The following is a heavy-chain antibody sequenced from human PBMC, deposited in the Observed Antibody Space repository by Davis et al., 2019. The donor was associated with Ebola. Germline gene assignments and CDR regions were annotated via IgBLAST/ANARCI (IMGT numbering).Heavy chain of an antibody. Sequence: PSETLSLTCTVSGGSISSSSYYWGWIRQPPGKGLEWIGSIYYSGSTYYNPSLKSRVTISVDTSKNQFSLKLSSVTAADTAVYYCARGPTHDYWGQGTLVTVSS. CDR3: ARGPTHDY. J-gene: IGHJ4*02. V-gene: IGHV4-39*01. CDR2: IYYSGST. CDR1: GGSISSSSYY.